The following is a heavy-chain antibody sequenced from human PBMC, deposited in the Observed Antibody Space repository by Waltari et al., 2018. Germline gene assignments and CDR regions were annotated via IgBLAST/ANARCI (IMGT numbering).Heavy chain of an antibody. CDR2: INHRGST. CDR3: PRARPHYLKSLRLAPNYDYLDA. CDR1: GGSFSGYY. J-gene: IGHJ6*03. V-gene: IGHV4-34*01. D-gene: IGHD5-12*01. Sequence: QVQLQQWGAGLLKPSETLSLTCAVYGGSFSGYYWSWIRQPPGKGLEWIGEINHRGSTNLNPALKSRVTISVDTSKNQCSLNLSSLTAADTAVYSCPRARPHYLKSLRLAPNYDYLDAWGKGTTVTVSS.